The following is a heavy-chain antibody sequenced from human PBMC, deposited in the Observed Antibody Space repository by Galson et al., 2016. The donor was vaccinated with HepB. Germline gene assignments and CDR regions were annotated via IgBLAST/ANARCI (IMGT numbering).Heavy chain of an antibody. CDR3: ARDTYYYDSSGYFSDYYYYMDV. CDR1: GYTFTSYY. V-gene: IGHV1-46*01. D-gene: IGHD3-22*01. J-gene: IGHJ6*03. CDR2: INPSGGST. Sequence: QSGAEVTKPGESLKISCKASGYTFTSYYMHWVRQAPGQGLEWMGIINPSGGSTSYAQKFQGRVTMTRDTSTSTVYMELSSLRSEDTAVYYCARDTYYYDSSGYFSDYYYYMDVWGKGTTVTVSS.